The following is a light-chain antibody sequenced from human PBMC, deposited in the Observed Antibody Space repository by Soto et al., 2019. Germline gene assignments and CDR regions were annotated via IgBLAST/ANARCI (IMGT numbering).Light chain of an antibody. V-gene: IGLV1-44*01. CDR3: GSWDDSLDGWV. Sequence: QSVLSQPPSASGTPGQRVTISCSGSSSNIGSNSVNWYQQLPGAAPTLLIYSFDQRPSGVPDRFSGSKSGTSASLAISGLQSQDEADYFWGSWDDSLDGWVFGGGTKLTVL. CDR2: SFD. J-gene: IGLJ3*02. CDR1: SSNIGSNS.